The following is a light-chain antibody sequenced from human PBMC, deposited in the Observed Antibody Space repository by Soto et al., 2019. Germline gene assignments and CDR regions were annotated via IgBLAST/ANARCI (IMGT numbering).Light chain of an antibody. CDR1: SSDVGGYNY. V-gene: IGLV2-14*01. J-gene: IGLJ2*01. Sequence: QSALTQPASVSGSPGQSITISCTGTSSDVGGYNYVSWYQHQPGKAPKLMISEVSNRPSGVSDRFSGSKSGNTASLTISGLLAEDEADYYCSSYTRRTTWVFGGGTKVTVL. CDR2: EVS. CDR3: SSYTRRTTWV.